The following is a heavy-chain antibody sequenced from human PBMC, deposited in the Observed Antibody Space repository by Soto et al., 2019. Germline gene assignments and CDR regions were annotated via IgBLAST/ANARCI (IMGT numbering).Heavy chain of an antibody. CDR2: ISYDGGNK. D-gene: IGHD4-17*01. Sequence: PGGSLRLSCAASGFTFSSYGMHWVRQAPGKGLEWVAVISYDGGNKYYADSVKGRFTISRDNSKNTLYLQMNSLRAEDTAMYYCAKEISPGLSYGAYGPPGMDVWGQGTTVTVSS. CDR1: GFTFSSYG. V-gene: IGHV3-30*18. J-gene: IGHJ6*02. CDR3: AKEISPGLSYGAYGPPGMDV.